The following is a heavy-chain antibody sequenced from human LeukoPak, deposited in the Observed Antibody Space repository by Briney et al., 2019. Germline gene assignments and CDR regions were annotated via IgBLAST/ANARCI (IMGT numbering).Heavy chain of an antibody. D-gene: IGHD4-17*01. J-gene: IGHJ2*01. CDR1: GGSVSYYY. V-gene: IGHV4-59*02. Sequence: SETLSLTCTVSGGSVSYYYWSWIRQSPGRGLEWIGQIYYSGSTTYNPSLKSRLTISVDTSKSQFSLKLSSVTAADTAVYYCARVPDDGDYGGWHLDLWGRGTLVTVSS. CDR2: IYYSGST. CDR3: ARVPDDGDYGGWHLDL.